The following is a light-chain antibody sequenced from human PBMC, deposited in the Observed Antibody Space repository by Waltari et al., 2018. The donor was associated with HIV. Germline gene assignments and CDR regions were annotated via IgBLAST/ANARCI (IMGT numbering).Light chain of an antibody. CDR1: QTISSTY. J-gene: IGKJ1*01. Sequence: IALTQSPGTLSLSPGERATLSGRASQTISSTYLAWYQQKPGQAPRLLIYGASSRATGIPDRFSGSGSGTEFTLTISSLEPEDCAVYYCQQYIGSPRTFGQGTKVELK. V-gene: IGKV3-20*01. CDR2: GAS. CDR3: QQYIGSPRT.